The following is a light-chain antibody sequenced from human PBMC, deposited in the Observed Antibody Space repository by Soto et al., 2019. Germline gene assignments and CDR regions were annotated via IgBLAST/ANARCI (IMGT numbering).Light chain of an antibody. CDR1: QSVRSSY. V-gene: IGKV3-20*01. CDR2: GAS. Sequence: EIVLTQSPGTLSLSPGERATLSCRASQSVRSSYLAWYQQKPGQAPRLLIYGASSRATGIPDRFSGTGSGTDFTLTSSRLEPQDFAVYYCQQYGGSPYTFGQGTNLEIK. CDR3: QQYGGSPYT. J-gene: IGKJ2*01.